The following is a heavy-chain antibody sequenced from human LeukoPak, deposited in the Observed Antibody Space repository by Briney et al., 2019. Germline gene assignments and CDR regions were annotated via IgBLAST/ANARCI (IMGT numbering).Heavy chain of an antibody. V-gene: IGHV4-4*07. D-gene: IGHD2-2*01. CDR3: ASKLPASDAFDV. CDR2: VYASGRT. J-gene: IGHJ3*01. CDR1: GGSISSYY. Sequence: SETLSLTCTVSGGSISSYYWNWIRQPAGKALEWMGRVYASGRTNYNPSLKSRVTMSVETSKNQVSLKLRSVTAADTAVYYCASKLPASDAFDVWGQGTVVTVSS.